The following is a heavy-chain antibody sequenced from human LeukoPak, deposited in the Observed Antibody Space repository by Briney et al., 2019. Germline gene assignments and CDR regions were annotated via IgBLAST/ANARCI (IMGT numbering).Heavy chain of an antibody. J-gene: IGHJ6*03. CDR2: ISGSGGST. D-gene: IGHD1-20*01. CDR3: AKAAYNSQYYYYYYYMDV. CDR1: GFTFSSYA. Sequence: GGSLRLSRAASGFTFSSYAMSWVRQAPGKGLEWVSAISGSGGSTYYADSVKGRFTISRDNSKNTLYLQMNSLRAEDTAVYYCAKAAYNSQYYYYYYYMDVWGKGTTVTVSS. V-gene: IGHV3-23*01.